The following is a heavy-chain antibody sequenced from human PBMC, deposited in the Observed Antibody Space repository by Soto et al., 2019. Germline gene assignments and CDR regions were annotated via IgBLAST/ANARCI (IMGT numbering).Heavy chain of an antibody. CDR2: IKSRGAGGTT. D-gene: IGHD2-15*01. CDR1: GLSFTNAW. V-gene: IGHV3-15*01. CDR3: TTDSTQTFCDGGPCYSVQTIVHES. Sequence: EVQLVESGGGLLKPGESLRLPCAASGLSFTNAWMSWVRRAPGKGLVWVGRIKSRGAGGTTDYSVLVKGRFTSSRDDSKDRLFLQPNSLKIEDIAVYYCTTDSTQTFCDGGPCYSVQTIVHESWGQGTLVTVSS. J-gene: IGHJ5*02.